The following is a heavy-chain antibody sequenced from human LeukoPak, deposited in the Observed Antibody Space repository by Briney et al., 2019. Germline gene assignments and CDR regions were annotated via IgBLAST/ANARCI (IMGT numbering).Heavy chain of an antibody. J-gene: IGHJ5*02. CDR1: GGSISSSSYY. V-gene: IGHV4-39*07. CDR3: ARVGEGDWFDP. Sequence: SETLSLTCTVSGGSISSSSYYWGWIRQPPGKGLEWIGSIYYSGSTYYNPSLKSRVTISVDTSKNQFSLKLSSVTAADTAVYYCARVGEGDWFDPWGQGTLVTVSS. CDR2: IYYSGST. D-gene: IGHD3-10*01.